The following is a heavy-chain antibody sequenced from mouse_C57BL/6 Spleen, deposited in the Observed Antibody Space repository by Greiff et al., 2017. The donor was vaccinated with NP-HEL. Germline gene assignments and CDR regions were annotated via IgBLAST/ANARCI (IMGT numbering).Heavy chain of an antibody. CDR1: GYTFTDYY. Sequence: EVQLQQSGPELVKPGASVKIPCKASGYTFTDYYMDWVKQSHGKSLEWIGDINPNNGGTIYNQKFKGKATLTVDKSSSTAYMELRSLTSEDTAVYYCARMSNWENFDYWGQGTTLTVSS. J-gene: IGHJ2*01. CDR3: ARMSNWENFDY. V-gene: IGHV1-18*01. CDR2: INPNNGGT. D-gene: IGHD4-1*01.